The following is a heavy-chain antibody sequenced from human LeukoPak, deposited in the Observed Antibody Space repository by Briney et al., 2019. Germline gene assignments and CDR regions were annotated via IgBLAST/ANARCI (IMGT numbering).Heavy chain of an antibody. Sequence: ASVKVSCEASGYTFTGYYMHWVRRAPGQGLEWMGWINPNSGGTNYAQKFQGRVTMTRDTSISTAYMELSRLRSDDTAVYYCARGGYTMVRGDYYGMDVWGQGTTVTVSS. CDR1: GYTFTGYY. CDR2: INPNSGGT. V-gene: IGHV1-2*02. CDR3: ARGGYTMVRGDYYGMDV. D-gene: IGHD3-10*01. J-gene: IGHJ6*02.